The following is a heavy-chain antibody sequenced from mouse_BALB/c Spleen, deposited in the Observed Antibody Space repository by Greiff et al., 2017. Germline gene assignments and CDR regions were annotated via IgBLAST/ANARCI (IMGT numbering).Heavy chain of an antibody. CDR2: ISCYNGAT. V-gene: IGHV1S34*01. CDR1: GYSFTGYY. Sequence: LVKTGASVKISCKASGYSFTGYYMHWVKQSHGKSLECIGYISCYNGATSYNQKFKGKATFTVDTSSSTAYMQFNSLTSEDSAVYYCARGGMREFDYWGQGTTLTVSS. D-gene: IGHD2-10*02. CDR3: ARGGMREFDY. J-gene: IGHJ2*01.